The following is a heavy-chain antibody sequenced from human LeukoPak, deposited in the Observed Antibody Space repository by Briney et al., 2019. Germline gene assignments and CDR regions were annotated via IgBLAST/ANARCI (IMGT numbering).Heavy chain of an antibody. CDR1: GFTFDDYA. J-gene: IGHJ4*02. CDR3: AKDLHYDILTGYSNYFDY. V-gene: IGHV3-9*01. D-gene: IGHD3-9*01. CDR2: ISWNSGSI. Sequence: GRSLRLSCAASGFTFDDYAMHWVRQAPGKGLEWVSGISWNSGSIGYADSVKGRFTISRDNAKNSLYLQMNSLRAEDTALYYCAKDLHYDILTGYSNYFDYWGQGTLVTVSS.